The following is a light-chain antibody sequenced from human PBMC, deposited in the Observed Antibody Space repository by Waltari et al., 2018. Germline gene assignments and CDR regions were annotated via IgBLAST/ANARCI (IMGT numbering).Light chain of an antibody. J-gene: IGLJ2*01. CDR2: DVS. CDR3: CSYAGSYTYVV. Sequence: QSALTQPRSVSGSPGQSVTISCTGTSSDVGGYNYVSWYQQHPGKAPKLMIYDVSKRPSGVPDRCSGYKSGNTSSLTISGLQAEDEADYYCCSYAGSYTYVVFGGGTKLTVL. V-gene: IGLV2-11*01. CDR1: SSDVGGYNY.